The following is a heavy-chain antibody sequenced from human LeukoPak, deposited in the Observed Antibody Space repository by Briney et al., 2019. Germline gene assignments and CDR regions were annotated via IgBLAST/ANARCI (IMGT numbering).Heavy chain of an antibody. J-gene: IGHJ6*02. D-gene: IGHD2-2*02. Sequence: ASVKVSCKASGYTFTSYGISWVRQAPGQGLEWMGWISAYNGNTNYAQKLQGRVTMTTDTPTSTAYMELRSLRSDDTAVYYCASEQGGCSSTSCYKPVYYYGMDVWGQGTTVTVSS. V-gene: IGHV1-18*01. CDR2: ISAYNGNT. CDR1: GYTFTSYG. CDR3: ASEQGGCSSTSCYKPVYYYGMDV.